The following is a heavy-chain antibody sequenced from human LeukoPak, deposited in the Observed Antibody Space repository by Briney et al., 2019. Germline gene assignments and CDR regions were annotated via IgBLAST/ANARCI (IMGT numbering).Heavy chain of an antibody. D-gene: IGHD3-10*01. V-gene: IGHV4-59*01. CDR3: ARDGYYDSGSHTPYFDY. CDR2: IYDSGST. J-gene: IGHJ4*02. CDR1: GGSFSNYY. Sequence: SETLSLTCTVSGGSFSNYYWNWIRQPPGRGLEWIGYIYDSGSTNYNPSLKSRVTISVDTSKNQFSLKLSSVTAADTAVCYCARDGYYDSGSHTPYFDYWGQGTLVTVSS.